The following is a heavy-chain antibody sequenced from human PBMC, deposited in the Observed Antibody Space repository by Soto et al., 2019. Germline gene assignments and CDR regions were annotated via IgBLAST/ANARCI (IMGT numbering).Heavy chain of an antibody. CDR1: PFTFRSYS. V-gene: IGHV3-30*09. Sequence: QEQMVQSGGGVVQPGRSLRLSCAASPFTFRSYSMHWVRQAPGKGLEWVTSISYDGSKESYADSVKGRFAVSRDNSKNTLYLQMNSLRPEDTAVYYCARYCNGGACYSASLDYRGQGTQVTVSS. CDR2: ISYDGSKE. CDR3: ARYCNGGACYSASLDY. J-gene: IGHJ4*02. D-gene: IGHD2-15*01.